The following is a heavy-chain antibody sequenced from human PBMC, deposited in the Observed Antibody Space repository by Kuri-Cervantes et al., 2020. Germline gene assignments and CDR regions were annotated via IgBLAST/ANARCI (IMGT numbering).Heavy chain of an antibody. CDR2: ITPFNGNT. CDR3: ARGSPYSSSWYNPYYYYYGMDV. J-gene: IGHJ6*02. V-gene: IGHV1-8*01. D-gene: IGHD6-13*01. CDR1: GYTFTSYD. Sequence: ASVKVSCKASGYTFTSYDINWVRQATGQALEWMGWITPFNGNTNYAQKFQDRVTITRDRSMSTAYMELSSLRSEDTAVYYCARGSPYSSSWYNPYYYYYGMDVWGQGTTVTVSS.